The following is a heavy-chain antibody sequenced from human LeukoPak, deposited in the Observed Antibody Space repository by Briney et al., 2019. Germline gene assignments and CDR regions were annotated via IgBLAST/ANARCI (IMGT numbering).Heavy chain of an antibody. D-gene: IGHD6-13*01. CDR3: AKPPPDSSSWLFDY. J-gene: IGHJ4*02. CDR2: ISANGGST. CDR1: GFTFSTYV. V-gene: IGHV3-23*01. Sequence: GGSLRLSCAVSGFTFSTYVMSWVRQAPGKGLEWVSTISANGGSTYYTDSVKGRFTISRDNSKNTLYLQMNSLRAEDTAVYYCAKPPPDSSSWLFDYWGQGTLVTVSS.